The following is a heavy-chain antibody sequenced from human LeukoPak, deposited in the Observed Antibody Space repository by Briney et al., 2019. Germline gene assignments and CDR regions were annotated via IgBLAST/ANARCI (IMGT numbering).Heavy chain of an antibody. J-gene: IGHJ4*02. Sequence: ASVKVSCKASGYTFTSYAMHWVRQAPGQRLEWMGWINAGNGNTKYSQKFQGRVTITRDTSASTAHMELSSLRSEDTAVYYCARDGVDYGDYEGYFDYWGQGTLVTVSS. CDR3: ARDGVDYGDYEGYFDY. CDR2: INAGNGNT. D-gene: IGHD4-17*01. V-gene: IGHV1-3*01. CDR1: GYTFTSYA.